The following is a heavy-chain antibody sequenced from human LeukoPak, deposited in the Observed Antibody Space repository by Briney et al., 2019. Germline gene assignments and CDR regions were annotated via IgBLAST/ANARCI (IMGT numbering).Heavy chain of an antibody. CDR2: IIPIFGTA. D-gene: IGHD6-13*01. V-gene: IGHV1-69*06. J-gene: IGHJ4*02. CDR3: ARQYGAIAAASL. CDR1: GGTFSSYA. Sequence: SVKVSCKASGGTFSSYAISWVRQAPGQGLEWMGGIIPIFGTANYAQKFQGRVTITADKSTSTAYMELSSLRSDDTAVYYCARQYGAIAAASLWGQGTLVTVSS.